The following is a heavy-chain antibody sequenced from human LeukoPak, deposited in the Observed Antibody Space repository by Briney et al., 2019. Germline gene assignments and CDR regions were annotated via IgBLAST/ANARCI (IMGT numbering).Heavy chain of an antibody. J-gene: IGHJ4*02. CDR2: ISYDGSNK. Sequence: GGSLRLSCAASGFTFTNYAMNWVRQAPGKGLEWVAVISYDGSNKYYADSVKGRFTIFRDNSKNTLYLQMNSLRAEDTAVYYCAREANGYSSGWYDYWGQGTLVTVSS. V-gene: IGHV3-30-3*01. D-gene: IGHD6-19*01. CDR1: GFTFTNYA. CDR3: AREANGYSSGWYDY.